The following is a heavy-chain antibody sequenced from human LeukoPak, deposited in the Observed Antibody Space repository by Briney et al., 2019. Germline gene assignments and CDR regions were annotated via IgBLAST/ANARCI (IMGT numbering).Heavy chain of an antibody. CDR1: GFTFDDYA. CDR2: ISWNSGSR. J-gene: IGHJ4*02. D-gene: IGHD3-22*01. Sequence: GGSLRLSCAASGFTFDDYAMHWVRQAPGKGLEWVSGISWNSGSRGYADSVKGRFTISRDNAKNSLYLQMNSLRAEDTALYYCAKDIRGYSGTFDYWGQGTLVTVSS. CDR3: AKDIRGYSGTFDY. V-gene: IGHV3-9*01.